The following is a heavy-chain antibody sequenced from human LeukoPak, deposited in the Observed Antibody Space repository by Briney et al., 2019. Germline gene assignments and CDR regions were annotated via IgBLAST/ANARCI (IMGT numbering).Heavy chain of an antibody. J-gene: IGHJ4*02. CDR3: ARGDGYNFFDY. V-gene: IGHV3-53*01. Sequence: GGSLRLSCAVSGFSVTNNYMSWVRQAPGKGLEWVSVFYVGGATYYADSVKGRFTISRDNSENTLYLQVKSLRAEDTAVYYCARGDGYNFFDYWGQGTLVTVSS. CDR2: FYVGGAT. D-gene: IGHD5-24*01. CDR1: GFSVTNNY.